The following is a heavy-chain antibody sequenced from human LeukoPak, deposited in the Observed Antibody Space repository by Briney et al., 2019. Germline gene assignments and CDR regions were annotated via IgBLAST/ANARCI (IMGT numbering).Heavy chain of an antibody. CDR3: ASSSGFGAFDI. CDR1: GGSISGSDYY. CDR2: LYYGGST. D-gene: IGHD6-19*01. Sequence: PSETLSLTCSVSGGSISGSDYYWAWIRQPPGKGLEWIESLYYGGSTYYNPSLKSRVTISVDTSKNQFSLKLSSVTAADTAVYYCASSSGFGAFDIWGQGTLVTVSS. J-gene: IGHJ3*02. V-gene: IGHV4-39*07.